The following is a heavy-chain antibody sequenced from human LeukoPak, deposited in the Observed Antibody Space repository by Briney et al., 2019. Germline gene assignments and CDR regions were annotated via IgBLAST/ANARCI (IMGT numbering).Heavy chain of an antibody. V-gene: IGHV1-69*05. Sequence: ASVKVSCKASGGTFSSYAISWVRQAPGQGLEWMGRIIPIFGTANYAQKFQGRVTITTDESTSTAYMELSSLRSEDTAVYYCARDLVVPAAIRARNPLETFFDYWGQGTLVTVSS. J-gene: IGHJ4*02. D-gene: IGHD2-2*02. CDR3: ARDLVVPAAIRARNPLETFFDY. CDR2: IIPIFGTA. CDR1: GGTFSSYA.